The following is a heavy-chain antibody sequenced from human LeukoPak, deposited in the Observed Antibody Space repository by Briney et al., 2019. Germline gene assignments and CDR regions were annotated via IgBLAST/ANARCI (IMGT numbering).Heavy chain of an antibody. J-gene: IGHJ4*02. V-gene: IGHV4-34*01. D-gene: IGHD1-26*01. Sequence: SETLSLTCAVYGGSFSGYYWSWIRQPPGKGLEWIGEINHSGSTNYNPSLKSRVTISVDTSKNQFSLKLSSVTAADTAVYYCARGRGGSYIDYWGQGTLVTVPS. CDR3: ARGRGGSYIDY. CDR2: INHSGST. CDR1: GGSFSGYY.